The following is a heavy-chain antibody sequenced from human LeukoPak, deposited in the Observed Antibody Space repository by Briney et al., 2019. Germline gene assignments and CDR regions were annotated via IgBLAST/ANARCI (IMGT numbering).Heavy chain of an antibody. D-gene: IGHD1-14*01. J-gene: IGHJ4*02. V-gene: IGHV3-23*01. CDR1: GFTFSSYT. Sequence: GGSLRLSCTASGFTFSSYTMNWVRQAPGRGLEWVSLISGSGGSRHYADSVKGRFTISRDNSKNTLYLQMNSLRAEDTAVYYCAKISPEETYFDYWGQGTLVTVSS. CDR3: AKISPEETYFDY. CDR2: ISGSGGSR.